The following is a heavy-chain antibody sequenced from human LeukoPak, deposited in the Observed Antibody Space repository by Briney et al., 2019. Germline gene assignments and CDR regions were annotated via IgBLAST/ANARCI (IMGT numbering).Heavy chain of an antibody. D-gene: IGHD3-3*01. V-gene: IGHV4-39*01. CDR2: IYYSGST. Sequence: TSETLSLTCTVSGGSISSSSYYWGWVRQPPGKGLEWIGSIYYSGSTYYNPSLKSRVTISVDTSKNQFSLKLSSVTAADTAVYYCARFTIFGVVIIDYWGQGTLVTVSS. CDR1: GGSISSSSYY. J-gene: IGHJ4*02. CDR3: ARFTIFGVVIIDY.